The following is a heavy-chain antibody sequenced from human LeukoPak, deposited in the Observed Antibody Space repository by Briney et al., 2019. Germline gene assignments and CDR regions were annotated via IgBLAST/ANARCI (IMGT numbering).Heavy chain of an antibody. CDR1: GYTFTSYG. J-gene: IGHJ6*03. CDR3: ARDSSSGSYLYYYYYMDV. V-gene: IGHV1-18*01. D-gene: IGHD1-26*01. Sequence: ASVKGSCKASGYTFTSYGISWVRQAPGQGLEWMGWIRAYNGNTNYAQKLQGRVTMTTDTSTSTAYMELRSLRSDDTAVYYCARDSSSGSYLYYYYYMDVWGKGTTVTVSS. CDR2: IRAYNGNT.